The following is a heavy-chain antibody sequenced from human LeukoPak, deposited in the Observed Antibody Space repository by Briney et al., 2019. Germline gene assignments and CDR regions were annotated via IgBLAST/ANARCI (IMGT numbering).Heavy chain of an antibody. J-gene: IGHJ4*02. CDR3: AREPQDSSGWYQPYFDY. Sequence: GGSLRLSCAASGFTFSDYYMSWIRQAPGKGLEWVSYISSSSSTIYYADSVKGRFTISRDNAKNSLYLQMNGLRAEDTAVYYCAREPQDSSGWYQPYFDYWGQGTLVTVSS. CDR1: GFTFSDYY. V-gene: IGHV3-11*01. CDR2: ISSSSSTI. D-gene: IGHD6-19*01.